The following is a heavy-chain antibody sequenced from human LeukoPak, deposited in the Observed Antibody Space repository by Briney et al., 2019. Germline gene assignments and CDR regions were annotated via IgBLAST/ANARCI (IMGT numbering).Heavy chain of an antibody. D-gene: IGHD1-26*01. CDR1: GFTFSSYG. Sequence: GESLRLSCAASGFTFSSYGMHWVRQAPGKGLEWVAVIWYDGSNKYYADSVKGRFTISRDNSKNTLYLQMNSLRAEDTAVYYCARVDDVGATQRSFDYWGQGTLVTVSS. CDR2: IWYDGSNK. J-gene: IGHJ4*02. V-gene: IGHV3-33*01. CDR3: ARVDDVGATQRSFDY.